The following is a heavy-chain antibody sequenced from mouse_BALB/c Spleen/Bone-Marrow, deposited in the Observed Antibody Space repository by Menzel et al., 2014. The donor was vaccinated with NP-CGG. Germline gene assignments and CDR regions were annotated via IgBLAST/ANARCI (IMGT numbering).Heavy chain of an antibody. V-gene: IGHV2-6-5*01. CDR3: AKHGGNYEFAY. D-gene: IGHD2-1*01. Sequence: VQGVESGPGLVAPSQSLSITCTVSGFSLTDYGVSWIRQPPGKGLEWLGVIWGGGGTYYNSGLKSRLGISKDISKSQVFLKINSQQADDTAIYYCAKHGGNYEFAYWGQGTLVTVSA. CDR2: IWGGGGT. CDR1: GFSLTDYG. J-gene: IGHJ3*01.